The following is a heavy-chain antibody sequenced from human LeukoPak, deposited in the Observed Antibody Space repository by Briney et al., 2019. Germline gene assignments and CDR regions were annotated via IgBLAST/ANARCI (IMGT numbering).Heavy chain of an antibody. Sequence: SETLSLTCTVSIVSISSYYWSWIRQPAGKGLEWIGRIYTSGRTSYNPSLKSRVAISVDTSKNQFSLRLSSVTAADTAVYYCARGQKYRSGYTVTELGSGYFDYWGQGPLVTVSS. CDR3: ARGQKYRSGYTVTELGSGYFDY. D-gene: IGHD5-18*01. CDR1: IVSISSYY. V-gene: IGHV4-4*07. J-gene: IGHJ4*02. CDR2: IYTSGRT.